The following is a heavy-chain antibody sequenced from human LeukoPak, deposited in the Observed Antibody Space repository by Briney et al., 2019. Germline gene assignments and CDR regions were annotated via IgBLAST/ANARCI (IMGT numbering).Heavy chain of an antibody. CDR2: INHSGST. Sequence: PSETLSLTCAVYGGSFSGYYWSWIRQPPGKGLEWIGEINHSGSTNYNPSLKSRVTISVDTSKNQFSLKLSSVTAADTAVYYCARDNSQGSYYGMDVWGQGTTVTVSS. CDR3: ARDNSQGSYYGMDV. J-gene: IGHJ6*02. V-gene: IGHV4-34*01. D-gene: IGHD4-23*01. CDR1: GGSFSGYY.